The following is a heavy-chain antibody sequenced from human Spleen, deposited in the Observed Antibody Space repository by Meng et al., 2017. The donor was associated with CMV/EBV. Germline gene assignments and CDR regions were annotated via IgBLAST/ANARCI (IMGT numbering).Heavy chain of an antibody. V-gene: IGHV1-2*02. CDR3: ARDLEWLSHYYVLDV. D-gene: IGHD3-3*01. Sequence: ASVKVSCKASGYTFTGYYMHWVRQAPGQGLEWMGWINPNSGGTNYAQKFQGRVTMTRDTSISTAYMELSRLRSDDTAVYYCARDLEWLSHYYVLDVWGQGTTVTVSS. J-gene: IGHJ6*02. CDR1: GYTFTGYY. CDR2: INPNSGGT.